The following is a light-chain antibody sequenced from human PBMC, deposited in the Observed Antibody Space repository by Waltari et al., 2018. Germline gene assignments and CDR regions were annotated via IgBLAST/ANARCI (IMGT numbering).Light chain of an antibody. CDR1: QSISSY. V-gene: IGKV1-39*01. Sequence: DIQMTQSPSSLSASVGDRVTITCRASQSISSYLNWYQQKPGKAPKLLIDAASSLQSGVPSRFSGSGSGTDFTITISSLQPEDFATYYCQQSYSTPKTFGQGTKVEIK. CDR2: AAS. CDR3: QQSYSTPKT. J-gene: IGKJ1*01.